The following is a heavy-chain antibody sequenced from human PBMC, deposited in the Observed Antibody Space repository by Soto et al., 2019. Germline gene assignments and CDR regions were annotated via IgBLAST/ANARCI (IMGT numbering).Heavy chain of an antibody. CDR3: ARAPPQTTVTTGYHFDY. CDR1: GYTFTSYY. Sequence: QVQLVQSGAEVKKPGASVKVSCKASGYTFTSYYMHWVRQAPGQGLECMGIINPSGGSTSYAQKFQGRVTMTRDTSTSSVFMDLSSLRSEDTAVDYCARAPPQTTVTTGYHFDYWGQGSLVTVSS. V-gene: IGHV1-46*01. D-gene: IGHD4-17*01. CDR2: INPSGGST. J-gene: IGHJ4*02.